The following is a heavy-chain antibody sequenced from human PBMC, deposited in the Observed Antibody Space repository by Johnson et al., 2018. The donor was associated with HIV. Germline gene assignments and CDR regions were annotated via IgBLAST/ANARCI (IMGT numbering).Heavy chain of an antibody. Sequence: VQLVESGGVVVQPGGSLRLSCGASGFTFSNYAMSWVRQALGKGLEWVSAISGRGGSTYYADSVTGRFTISRDNSKNTLYLQMNSLRAEDTAIYYCAKDMAYSSGWSDAFDIWGQGTIVSVSS. D-gene: IGHD6-19*01. J-gene: IGHJ3*02. V-gene: IGHV3-23*04. CDR3: AKDMAYSSGWSDAFDI. CDR1: GFTFSNYA. CDR2: ISGRGGST.